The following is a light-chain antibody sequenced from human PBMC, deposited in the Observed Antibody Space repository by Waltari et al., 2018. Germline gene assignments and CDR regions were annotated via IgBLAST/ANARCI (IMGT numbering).Light chain of an antibody. V-gene: IGKV3-15*01. Sequence: EIVMTQSPATLSVSPGERATLSCRASQSVSSNLAWYQQKPGQAPRLLIDGASTRATGIPARFSGSGYGTEFTLTISSLQSEDFAVYYCQQYNNWPPMYTFGQGTKLEIK. CDR3: QQYNNWPPMYT. J-gene: IGKJ2*01. CDR2: GAS. CDR1: QSVSSN.